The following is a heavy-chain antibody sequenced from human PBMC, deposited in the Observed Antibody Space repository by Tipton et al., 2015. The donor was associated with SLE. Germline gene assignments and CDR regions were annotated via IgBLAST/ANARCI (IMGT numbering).Heavy chain of an antibody. J-gene: IGHJ6*02. CDR1: GDSTSSSNYY. CDR3: ARDDVLLWFRGMDV. D-gene: IGHD3-10*01. Sequence: TLSLTCTVSGDSTSSSNYYWGWIRQPPGRGLEWIGSINYSGSTYYNPSLRSRVTISIDTSKNQFSLKLSSVTAADTAVYYCARDDVLLWFRGMDVWGQGTTVTVSS. V-gene: IGHV4-39*07. CDR2: INYSGST.